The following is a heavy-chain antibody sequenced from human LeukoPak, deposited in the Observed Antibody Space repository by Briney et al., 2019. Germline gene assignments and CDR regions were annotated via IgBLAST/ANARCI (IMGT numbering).Heavy chain of an antibody. D-gene: IGHD3-10*01. CDR1: GFTFSSYW. V-gene: IGHV3-7*03. Sequence: GSLRLSCAASGFTFSSYWMSWVRQAPGKGLEWVANIKQDGSEKYYVDSVEGRFTISRDNAKNSLYLQMNSLRAEDTAVYYCARDLARGSGSEPTPSFDYWGQGTLVTVSS. CDR2: IKQDGSEK. J-gene: IGHJ4*02. CDR3: ARDLARGSGSEPTPSFDY.